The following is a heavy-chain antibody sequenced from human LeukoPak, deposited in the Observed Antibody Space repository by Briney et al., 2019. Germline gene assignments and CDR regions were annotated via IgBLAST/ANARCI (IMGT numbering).Heavy chain of an antibody. Sequence: GGSRTLSCAPSGSSSDKYAMHWVRQPHGRGLEWVSLISGDGGRTYYADSVKGRFTISSDNSKNSLYLQMNSLRIEDTALYYCATDAAGTGWGQGTLVTVSS. J-gene: IGHJ4*02. CDR3: ATDAAGTG. CDR1: GSSSDKYA. D-gene: IGHD6-13*01. V-gene: IGHV3-43*02. CDR2: ISGDGGRT.